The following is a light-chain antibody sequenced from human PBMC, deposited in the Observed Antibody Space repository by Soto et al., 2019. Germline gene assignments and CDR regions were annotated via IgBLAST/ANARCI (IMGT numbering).Light chain of an antibody. CDR2: DVS. CDR1: SSDVGGYNY. CDR3: SSYTSSSTLYV. V-gene: IGLV2-14*01. J-gene: IGLJ1*01. Sequence: QSALTQPASVSGSPGQSITISCTGTSSDVGGYNYVSWYQQHPGKAPKLMIYDVSNRPSGVSNRFSGSKSGNTASLTISGLQAEDEPDYYCSSYTSSSTLYVFGTGTKLTVL.